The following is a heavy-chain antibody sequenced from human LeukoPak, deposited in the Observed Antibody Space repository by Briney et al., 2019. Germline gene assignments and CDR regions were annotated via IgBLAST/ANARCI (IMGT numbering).Heavy chain of an antibody. V-gene: IGHV4-39*07. D-gene: IGHD3-10*01. CDR1: GFTFSSYW. CDR2: IYYSGGT. J-gene: IGHJ6*03. Sequence: GSLRLSCAASGFTFSSYWMSWVRQPPGKGLEWIGSIYYSGGTYYNPSLKSRVTISVDTSKNQFSLKLSSVTAADTAVYYCAGGGAMVRGPSSPRTYYYYYYMDVWGKGTTVTVSS. CDR3: AGGGAMVRGPSSPRTYYYYYYMDV.